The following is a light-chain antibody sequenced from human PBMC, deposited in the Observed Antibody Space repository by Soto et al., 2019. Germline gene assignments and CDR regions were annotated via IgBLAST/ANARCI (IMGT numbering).Light chain of an antibody. CDR2: DAS. V-gene: IGKV3-11*01. Sequence: VLTQSPATLSLSPGERATLSCRASQSVSSYLAWYQQKPGQAPRLLIYDASTRATGIPARFSGSGSGTDFTLTISSLEPEDFAVSYCQQRSNWYTFGQGTKLEIK. J-gene: IGKJ2*01. CDR1: QSVSSY. CDR3: QQRSNWYT.